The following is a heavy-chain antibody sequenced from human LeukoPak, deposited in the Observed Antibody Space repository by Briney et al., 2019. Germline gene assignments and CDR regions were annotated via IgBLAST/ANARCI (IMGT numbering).Heavy chain of an antibody. CDR3: AREGRSGWYLDY. D-gene: IGHD6-19*01. V-gene: IGHV3-7*01. CDR1: GFAFSSDW. J-gene: IGHJ4*02. CDR2: INQGGSEK. Sequence: GGSLRLSCAASGFAFSSDWMSWVRQAPGKGLEWVAKINQGGSEKYYVDSVKGRFTISRDNAKNSLYLQMNSLRAEDTAVYYCAREGRSGWYLDYWGQGTLVTVSS.